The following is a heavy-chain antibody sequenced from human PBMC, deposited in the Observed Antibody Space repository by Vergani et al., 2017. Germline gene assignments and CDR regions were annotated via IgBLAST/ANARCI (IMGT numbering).Heavy chain of an antibody. CDR2: IFSNDEK. D-gene: IGHD2-2*01. Sequence: QVTLKESGPVLVKPTETLTLTCTVSGFSLSNARMGVSWIRQPPGKALEWLAHIFSNDEKSYSPSLKTRLTISEDTSRSQVVLTMTNMGPVDTATYYCARIQLLLVPTTMWGGLDSWGQGTLVTVSS. V-gene: IGHV2-26*01. CDR1: GFSLSNARMG. CDR3: ARIQLLLVPTTMWGGLDS. J-gene: IGHJ4*02.